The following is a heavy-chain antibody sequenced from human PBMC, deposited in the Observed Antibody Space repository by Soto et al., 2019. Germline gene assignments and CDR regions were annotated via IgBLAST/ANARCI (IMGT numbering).Heavy chain of an antibody. CDR2: INTDNGNT. CDR1: GYSFSNYV. V-gene: IGHV1-3*04. Sequence: GASVKVSCKTSGYSFSNYVIYWVRQAPGQRLEWMGWINTDNGNTKYSQKFQERVTITSDTSTSTAYMELRSLRSDDTAVYYCARDLHGDPYYWGQGTLVTVSS. CDR3: ARDLHGDPYY. J-gene: IGHJ4*02. D-gene: IGHD4-17*01.